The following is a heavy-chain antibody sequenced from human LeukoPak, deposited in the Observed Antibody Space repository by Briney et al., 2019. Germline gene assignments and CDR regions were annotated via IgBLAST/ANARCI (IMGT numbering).Heavy chain of an antibody. CDR2: ISSSSSTI. CDR3: ARTNTIFGVVSGMDV. D-gene: IGHD3-3*01. CDR1: GFTFSSYS. J-gene: IGHJ6*02. Sequence: GGSLRLSCAASGFTFSSYSMNWVRQAPGKGLEWVSYISSSSSTIYYADSVKGRFTISRDNAKNSLYLQMNSLRAEDTAVYYCARTNTIFGVVSGMDVWGQGTTVTVSS. V-gene: IGHV3-48*04.